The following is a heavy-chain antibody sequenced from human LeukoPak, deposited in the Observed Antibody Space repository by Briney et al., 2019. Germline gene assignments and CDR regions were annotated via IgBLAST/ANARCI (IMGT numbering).Heavy chain of an antibody. CDR3: ARDDRIMVRGVPDY. Sequence: QAGGSLRLSCAASGFTLSTYWMTWVRQAPGKGLEWVANIKQDGSEKFYVDSVKGRFTISRDNAKNSMYLQMNSLRAEDTAVYYCARDDRIMVRGVPDYWGQGTQVTVSS. CDR1: GFTLSTYW. V-gene: IGHV3-7*03. CDR2: IKQDGSEK. J-gene: IGHJ4*02. D-gene: IGHD3-10*01.